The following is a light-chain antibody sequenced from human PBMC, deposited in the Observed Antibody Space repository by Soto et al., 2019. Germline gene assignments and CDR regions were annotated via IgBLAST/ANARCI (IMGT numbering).Light chain of an antibody. Sequence: QSALTQPPSVSGSPGQSVTISCTGTSSDVGSYNRVSWYQQPPGTAPKLMIYEVSKRPSGVPDRFSGSKSGNTASLTISGLQPEDEADYYCNSYTSSNTYVFGTGTKLTVL. J-gene: IGLJ1*01. V-gene: IGLV2-18*02. CDR2: EVS. CDR1: SSDVGSYNR. CDR3: NSYTSSNTYV.